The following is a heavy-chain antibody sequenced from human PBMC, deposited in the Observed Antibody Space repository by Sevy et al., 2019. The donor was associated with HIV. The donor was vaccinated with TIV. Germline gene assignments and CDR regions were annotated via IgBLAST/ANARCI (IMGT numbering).Heavy chain of an antibody. CDR1: GFSFDSYG. J-gene: IGHJ6*03. V-gene: IGHV3-23*01. CDR3: AKGGGGHYDPDEIGYYFYYYNMDV. Sequence: GGSLRLSCAVSGFSFDSYGMTWVRQAPGKGLEWVSGISGSGTRTYYADSVKGRFIISRDNSKNTLYLQMNSLRSEDTAIHYCAKGGGGHYDPDEIGYYFYYYNMDVLGKGTTVTVSS. D-gene: IGHD3-22*01. CDR2: ISGSGTRT.